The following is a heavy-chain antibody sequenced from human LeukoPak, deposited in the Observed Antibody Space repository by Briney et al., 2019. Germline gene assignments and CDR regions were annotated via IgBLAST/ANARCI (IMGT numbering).Heavy chain of an antibody. CDR2: ISWNSGSI. Sequence: PGRSLRFSCAASGFTFDDYAMHWVRQAPGKGLEWVSGISWNSGSIGYADSVKGRFTISRDNAKNSLYLQMNSLRAEDTALYYCAKDSLEYSSSSPFDYWGQGTLVTVSS. CDR3: AKDSLEYSSSSPFDY. J-gene: IGHJ4*02. D-gene: IGHD6-6*01. CDR1: GFTFDDYA. V-gene: IGHV3-9*01.